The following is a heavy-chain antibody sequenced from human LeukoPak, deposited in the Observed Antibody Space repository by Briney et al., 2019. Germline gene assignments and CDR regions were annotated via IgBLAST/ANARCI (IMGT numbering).Heavy chain of an antibody. Sequence: GGSLRLSCAASGFTFSSYGMHWVRQAPGKGLEWVAVISYDGSNKYYADSVKGRFTISRDNSKNTLYLQMNSLRAEDTAVYYCAKDLLAARGAFDIWGQGTMVTVSS. CDR1: GFTFSSYG. J-gene: IGHJ3*02. V-gene: IGHV3-30*18. CDR3: AKDLLAARGAFDI. CDR2: ISYDGSNK. D-gene: IGHD6-6*01.